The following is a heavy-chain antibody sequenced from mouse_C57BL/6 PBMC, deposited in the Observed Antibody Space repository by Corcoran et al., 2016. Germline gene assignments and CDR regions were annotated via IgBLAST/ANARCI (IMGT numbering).Heavy chain of an antibody. CDR2: IYPGSGNT. CDR3: ARPIYYYGSSPGY. Sequence: QVQLQQSGAELVKPGASVTITCKASGCSFTSYYIHWVKQRPGQGLEWIGWIYPGSGNTKYNEKFKGKATLTADTSSSTAYMQLSSLTSEDSAVYYCARPIYYYGSSPGYWGQGTTLTVSS. CDR1: GCSFTSYY. J-gene: IGHJ2*01. V-gene: IGHV1-66*01. D-gene: IGHD1-1*01.